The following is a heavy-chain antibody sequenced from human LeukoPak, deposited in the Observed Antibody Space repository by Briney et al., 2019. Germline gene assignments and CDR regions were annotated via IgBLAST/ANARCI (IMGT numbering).Heavy chain of an antibody. Sequence: SETLSLTCTVSGGSISSSSYYWGWIRQPPGKGLEWIGRIYYSGSTYYNPSLKSRVTISVDTSKNQFSLKLSSVTAADTAVYYCASARWLQLFYFDYWGQGTLVTVSS. CDR1: GGSISSSSYY. CDR3: ASARWLQLFYFDY. CDR2: IYYSGST. D-gene: IGHD5-24*01. V-gene: IGHV4-39*07. J-gene: IGHJ4*02.